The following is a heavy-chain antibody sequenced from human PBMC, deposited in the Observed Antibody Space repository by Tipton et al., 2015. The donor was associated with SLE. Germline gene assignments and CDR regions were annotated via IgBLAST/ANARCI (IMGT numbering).Heavy chain of an antibody. J-gene: IGHJ4*02. Sequence: SLRLSCAASGFTFDDYAMHWVRQAPGKGLEWVSGISWNSGSIGYADSVKGRFTISRDNAKNSLYLQMNSLRAEDTALYYCAKVRSGCSSTSCYGWYYFDYWGQGTLATVSS. CDR3: AKVRSGCSSTSCYGWYYFDY. D-gene: IGHD2-2*01. CDR2: ISWNSGSI. V-gene: IGHV3-9*01. CDR1: GFTFDDYA.